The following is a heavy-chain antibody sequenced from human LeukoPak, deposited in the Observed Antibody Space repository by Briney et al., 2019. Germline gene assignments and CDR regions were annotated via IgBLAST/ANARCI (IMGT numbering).Heavy chain of an antibody. V-gene: IGHV1-69*13. D-gene: IGHD3-22*01. Sequence: GASVKVSCKASGGTFSSYAISWVRQAPGQGLEWMGGIIPIFGTANYAQKFQGRGTITADESTSTAYMELSSLRSEDTAVYYCARAHRTGGYYGTDYYYYYMDVWGKGTTVTVSS. CDR2: IIPIFGTA. CDR1: GGTFSSYA. CDR3: ARAHRTGGYYGTDYYYYYMDV. J-gene: IGHJ6*03.